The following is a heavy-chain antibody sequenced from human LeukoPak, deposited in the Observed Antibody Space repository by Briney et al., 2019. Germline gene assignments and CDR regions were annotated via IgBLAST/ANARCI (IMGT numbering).Heavy chain of an antibody. CDR3: ARDLVYSSGWYAGEPDH. CDR1: GSAFSSDA. CDR2: ISYDGSNE. D-gene: IGHD6-19*01. Sequence: PGRSLRLSCSASGSAFSSDAMHWVRQAPGRGLEWLAVISYDGSNEDYAESVRGRFTISRDNSKSTLFLQMNSLRPEDTGVYYCARDLVYSSGWYAGEPDHWGLGTLVIVSS. V-gene: IGHV3-30*04. J-gene: IGHJ4*02.